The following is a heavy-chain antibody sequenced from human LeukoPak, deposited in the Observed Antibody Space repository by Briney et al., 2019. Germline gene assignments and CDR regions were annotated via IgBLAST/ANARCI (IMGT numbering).Heavy chain of an antibody. J-gene: IGHJ2*01. CDR2: INPSGGST. D-gene: IGHD3-22*01. CDR3: ARDGYYDSSGYYANLYWYFDL. V-gene: IGHV1-46*01. CDR1: GYTFTSYY. Sequence: ASVTVSCKASGYTFTSYYMHWVRQAPGQGLEGMGIINPSGGSTIYAQTFQGRVTMTRDTSTTTVYMELSSLRSEDTAVYYCARDGYYDSSGYYANLYWYFDLWGRGTLVTVSS.